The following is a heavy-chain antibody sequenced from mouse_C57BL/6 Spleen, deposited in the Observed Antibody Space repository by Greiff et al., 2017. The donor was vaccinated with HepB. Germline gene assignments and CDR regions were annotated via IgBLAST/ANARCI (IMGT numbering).Heavy chain of an antibody. V-gene: IGHV1-81*01. CDR3: ARIYGSSYRYDAMDY. CDR1: GYTFTSYG. Sequence: VKLVESGAELARPGASVKLSCKASGYTFTSYGISWVKQRTGQGLEWIGEIYPRSGNTYYNEKFKGKATLTADKSSSTAYMELRSLTSEDSAVYFCARIYGSSYRYDAMDYWGQGTSVTVSS. D-gene: IGHD1-1*01. CDR2: IYPRSGNT. J-gene: IGHJ4*01.